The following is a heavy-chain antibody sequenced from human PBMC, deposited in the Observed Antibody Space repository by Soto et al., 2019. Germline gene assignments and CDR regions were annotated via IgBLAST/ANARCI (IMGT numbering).Heavy chain of an antibody. Sequence: SETLSLTCTVSGGSISRYYWSWIRQPPGKGLEWIGYMYNTGSTIYNPSLKSRVTISVDTSKNQFSLKLNSVTAADTAVYYCGRDLWGYCGADCYPLDVWGQGTTVTVSS. D-gene: IGHD2-21*02. CDR1: GGSISRYY. V-gene: IGHV4-59*01. CDR2: MYNTGST. CDR3: GRDLWGYCGADCYPLDV. J-gene: IGHJ6*02.